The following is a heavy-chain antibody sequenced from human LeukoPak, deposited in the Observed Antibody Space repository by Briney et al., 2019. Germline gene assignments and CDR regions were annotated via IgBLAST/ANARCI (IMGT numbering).Heavy chain of an antibody. CDR2: VKRKTDGGST. CDR1: GFTFSNAW. V-gene: IGHV3-15*01. J-gene: IGHJ4*02. D-gene: IGHD6-13*01. CDR3: TTTVGGSSWIDY. Sequence: GGTLTLSCAASGFTFSNAWMNWVRQAPGKGLEGIGRVKRKTDGGSTDYAAPVKGRFTISRDDSKNTLYLQMNSLKTEDTAVYYCTTTVGGSSWIDYWGQGTLVTVSS.